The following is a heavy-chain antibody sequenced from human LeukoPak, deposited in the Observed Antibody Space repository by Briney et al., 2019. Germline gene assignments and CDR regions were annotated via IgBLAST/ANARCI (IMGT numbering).Heavy chain of an antibody. CDR1: GYTFSSYG. Sequence: GASVKVSCKTSGYTFSSYGISWVRQAPGQGLEWMGWIGGYNTDTNSAQKLQGRVTMTTDTSTNTAYMELRNLRSDDTAVYYCARDLCFSNSCYVDYWGQGTLVTVSS. D-gene: IGHD2-2*01. V-gene: IGHV1-18*01. J-gene: IGHJ4*02. CDR2: IGGYNTDT. CDR3: ARDLCFSNSCYVDY.